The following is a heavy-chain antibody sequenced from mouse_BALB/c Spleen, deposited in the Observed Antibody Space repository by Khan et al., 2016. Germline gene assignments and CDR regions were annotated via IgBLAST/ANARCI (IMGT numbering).Heavy chain of an antibody. CDR3: ARSPYDYDVGFAY. CDR1: GFNIKDTY. D-gene: IGHD2-4*01. Sequence: MQLEESGAELVKPGASVKLSCTASGFNIKDTYMHWVKQRPEQSLEWIGRIDPANGNTKYDPKFQGKATITADTSSNTAYLQLSSLTSEDTAVYYCARSPYDYDVGFAYWGQGTLVTVSA. J-gene: IGHJ3*01. CDR2: IDPANGNT. V-gene: IGHV14-3*02.